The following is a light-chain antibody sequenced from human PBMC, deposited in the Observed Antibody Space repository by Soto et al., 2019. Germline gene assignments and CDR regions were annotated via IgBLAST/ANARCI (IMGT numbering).Light chain of an antibody. J-gene: IGKJ5*01. Sequence: DIQMTQSPSSVSASVGDRVPITCRASQGISRWLAWYQKKPGRAPKLLIYAASSLQSGVPVRFSGSGSGTDFTLSISSLEPEDVATYYCQQLDSFPLTFGQGTRLEIK. CDR3: QQLDSFPLT. CDR1: QGISRW. CDR2: AAS. V-gene: IGKV1-12*01.